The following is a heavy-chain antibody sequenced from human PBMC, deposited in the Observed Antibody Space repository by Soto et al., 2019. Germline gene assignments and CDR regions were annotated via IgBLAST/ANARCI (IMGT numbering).Heavy chain of an antibody. D-gene: IGHD3-10*01. CDR1: GFTFSSYW. CDR3: ARDMVTMVRGVIHRADY. V-gene: IGHV3-7*03. Sequence: EVQLVESGGGLVQPGGSLRLSCAASGFTFSSYWMSWVRQAPGKGLEWVANIKQDGSGKYYVDSVKGRFTISRDNAKNSLYLQMNRLSAEDTAVYYCARDMVTMVRGVIHRADYWGQGTLVTVSS. CDR2: IKQDGSGK. J-gene: IGHJ4*02.